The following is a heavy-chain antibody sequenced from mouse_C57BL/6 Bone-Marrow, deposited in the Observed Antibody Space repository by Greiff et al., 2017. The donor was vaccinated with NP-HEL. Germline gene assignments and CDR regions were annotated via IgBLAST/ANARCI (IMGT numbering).Heavy chain of an antibody. Sequence: VQLQQSGPVLARPGASVKMSCKTSGYTFTSYWMHWVKQRPGQGLEWIGAIYPGNSDTSYNQKFKGKAKLTAVTSASTAYMELSSLTNEDSSVYYCTRTPYFNYDYWGQGTTLTVSS. V-gene: IGHV1-5*01. CDR1: GYTFTSYW. D-gene: IGHD2-1*01. CDR3: TRTPYFNYDY. J-gene: IGHJ2*01. CDR2: IYPGNSDT.